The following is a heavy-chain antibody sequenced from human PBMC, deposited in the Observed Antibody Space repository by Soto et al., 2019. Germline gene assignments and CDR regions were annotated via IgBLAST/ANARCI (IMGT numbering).Heavy chain of an antibody. CDR2: IYYSGST. J-gene: IGHJ4*02. CDR1: GGSISSGDYY. V-gene: IGHV4-30-4*01. D-gene: IGHD6-6*01. CDR3: ATAGGEQLVTYYFDY. Sequence: SETLSLTCTVSGGSISSGDYYWSWIRQPPGKGLEWIGYIYYSGSTYYNPSLKSRVTISVDTSKNQFSLKLSSVTAADTAVYYCATAGGEQLVTYYFDYWGKGTLVTGS.